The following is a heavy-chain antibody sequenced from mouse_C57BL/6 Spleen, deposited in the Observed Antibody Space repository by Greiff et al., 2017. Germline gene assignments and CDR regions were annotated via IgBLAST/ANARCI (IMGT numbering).Heavy chain of an antibody. Sequence: QVQLQQSGPELVKPGASVKISCKASGYAFSSSWMNWVKQRLGKGLEWIGRIYPGDGDTNYNGKFKGKATLTADKSSSTAYMQLSSLTSEDSAVYFCAREGLWWYFDYWGQGTTLTVSS. CDR1: GYAFSSSW. D-gene: IGHD1-1*02. J-gene: IGHJ2*01. CDR3: AREGLWWYFDY. CDR2: IYPGDGDT. V-gene: IGHV1-82*01.